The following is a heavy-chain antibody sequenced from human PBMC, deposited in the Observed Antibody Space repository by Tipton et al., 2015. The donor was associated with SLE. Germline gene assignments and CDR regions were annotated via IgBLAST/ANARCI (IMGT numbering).Heavy chain of an antibody. Sequence: TLSLTCTVSGGSISSFYWSWIRQPPGKGPEWIGYIYYSGSTTYNPSLKSRVTISVDTSKNQFSLKLSSVTAADTAVYYCARAGSVWELVHYYYYMVVLGKGTTVTVSS. J-gene: IGHJ6*03. CDR2: IYYSGST. D-gene: IGHD1-26*01. V-gene: IGHV4-59*12. CDR1: GGSISSFY. CDR3: ARAGSVWELVHYYYYMVV.